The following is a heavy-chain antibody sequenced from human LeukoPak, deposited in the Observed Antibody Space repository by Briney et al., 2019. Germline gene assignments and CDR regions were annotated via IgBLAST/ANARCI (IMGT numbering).Heavy chain of an antibody. CDR3: AKYSSSSNYYYGMDV. V-gene: IGHV3-30*18. D-gene: IGHD6-13*01. CDR1: GFIFTSSW. Sequence: GGSLRLSCAVSGFIFTSSWMTWVRQAPGKGLEWVAVISYDGSYKQYADSVKGRFTISRDNSEKTLYLQMNSLRAEDTAVYYCAKYSSSSNYYYGMDVWGQGTTVTVSS. CDR2: ISYDGSYK. J-gene: IGHJ6*02.